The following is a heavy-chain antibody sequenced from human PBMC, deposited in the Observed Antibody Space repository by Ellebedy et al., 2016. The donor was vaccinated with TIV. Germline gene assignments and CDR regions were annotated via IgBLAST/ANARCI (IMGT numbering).Heavy chain of an antibody. V-gene: IGHV3-30-3*01. D-gene: IGHD3-10*01. Sequence: GGSLRLXXAASGFSFSSHAMHWVRQAPGKGLEWVTLISYDGSNTFYADSVKGRFTVSRDNAKKSLYLQMNSLRADDAAVYYCAREMTLWFGEEGSYYGMDVWGQGTTVTVSS. J-gene: IGHJ6*02. CDR3: AREMTLWFGEEGSYYGMDV. CDR2: ISYDGSNT. CDR1: GFSFSSHA.